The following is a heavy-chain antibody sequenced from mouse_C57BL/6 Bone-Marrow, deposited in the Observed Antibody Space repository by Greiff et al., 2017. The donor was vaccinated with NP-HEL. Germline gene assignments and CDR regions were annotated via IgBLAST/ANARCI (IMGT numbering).Heavy chain of an antibody. D-gene: IGHD2-2*01. CDR1: GYTFTDYN. V-gene: IGHV1-26*01. Sequence: EVQLQQSGPELVKPGASVKISCKASGYTFTDYNMNWVKQSHGKSLEWIGDINPNNGGTSYNQKFKGKATLTVDKSSSTAYMELRSLTSEDSAVYYCAMVTTDYFDYWGQGTTLTVSS. J-gene: IGHJ2*01. CDR2: INPNNGGT. CDR3: AMVTTDYFDY.